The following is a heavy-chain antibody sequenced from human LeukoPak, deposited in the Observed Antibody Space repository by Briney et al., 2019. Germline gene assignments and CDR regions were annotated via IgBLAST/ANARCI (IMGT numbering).Heavy chain of an antibody. J-gene: IGHJ4*02. V-gene: IGHV4-59*01. Sequence: SETLSLTCTVSGGSISSYYWCWIRQPPGKGLEWIGYIYYSGSTNYNPSLKSRVTISVDTSKNQFSLKLSSVTAADTAVYYCARGLQRGFYYFDYWGQGTLVTVSS. CDR3: ARGLQRGFYYFDY. CDR1: GGSISSYY. D-gene: IGHD4-11*01. CDR2: IYYSGST.